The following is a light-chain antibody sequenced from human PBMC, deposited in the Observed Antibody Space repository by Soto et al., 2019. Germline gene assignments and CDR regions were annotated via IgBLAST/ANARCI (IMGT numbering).Light chain of an antibody. J-gene: IGKJ1*01. Sequence: AIQVTQSPSSLSASVGDRVTITCRASQDIRNDLAWYQQKPGQAPNLLIFAAFNLQSGVPSRFGGGGSGTFFPLTISILQPDVFACYFCLKYNIFSWTFGQGTKVDIK. CDR2: AAF. CDR3: LKYNIFSWT. CDR1: QDIRND. V-gene: IGKV1-6*01.